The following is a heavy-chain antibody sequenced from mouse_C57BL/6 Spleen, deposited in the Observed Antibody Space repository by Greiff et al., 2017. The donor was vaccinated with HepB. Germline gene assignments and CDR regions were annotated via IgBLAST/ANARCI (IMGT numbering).Heavy chain of an antibody. J-gene: IGHJ4*01. CDR1: GYTFTSYW. CDR3: AIRESYAMDY. CDR2: IDPSGGGT. Sequence: QVQLQQPGAELVKPGASVKLSCKASGYTFTSYWMHWVKQRPGRGLEWIGRIDPSGGGTKYNEKFKSKATLTVDKPSSTAYMQLRSLTSEDSAVYYSAIRESYAMDYWGQGTSVTVSS. D-gene: IGHD6-2*01. V-gene: IGHV1-72*01.